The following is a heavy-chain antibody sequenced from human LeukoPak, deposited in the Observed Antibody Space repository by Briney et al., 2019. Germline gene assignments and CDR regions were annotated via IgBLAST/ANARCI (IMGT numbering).Heavy chain of an antibody. Sequence: SEAPSLTCPVSCGSINNSGYYLGLVRPPPGEGLEWIGSVYYSGDSYKNRSLQSRLTVSIDTSRNQFSLQLSSVTAADTAVYFCARHGLQRFDFWGPGIFVIVSS. CDR3: ARHGLQRFDF. D-gene: IGHD2-2*01. CDR1: CGSINNSGYY. J-gene: IGHJ4*01. CDR2: VYYSGDS. V-gene: IGHV4-39*01.